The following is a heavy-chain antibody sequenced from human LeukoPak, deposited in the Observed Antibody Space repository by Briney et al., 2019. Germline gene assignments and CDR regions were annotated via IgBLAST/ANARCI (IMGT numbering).Heavy chain of an antibody. J-gene: IGHJ4*02. CDR2: IVVGSGNT. V-gene: IGHV1-58*01. CDR3: AAARYSYGRLSFDY. D-gene: IGHD5-18*01. CDR1: GFTFTSSA. Sequence: GASVKVSCKASGFTFTSSAVQWVRQARGQRLEWIGWIVVGSGNTNYAQKFQERVTITRDMSTSTAYMGLSSLRSEDTAVYYCAAARYSYGRLSFDYWGQGTLVTVSS.